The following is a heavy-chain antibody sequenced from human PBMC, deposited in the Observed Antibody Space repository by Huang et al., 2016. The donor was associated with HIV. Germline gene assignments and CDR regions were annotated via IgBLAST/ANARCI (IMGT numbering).Heavy chain of an antibody. CDR2: VNDSGAT. CDR1: GGSFTGNY. V-gene: IGHV4-34*02. CDR3: ARQWTILEWLLGLDV. D-gene: IGHD3-3*01. Sequence: QMQLQQRGAGLLKPSETLSLTCSVSGGSFTGNYLTWIRQAPGKGLEWIGEVNDSGATNYSPSLNGRVTISLDKSNRELSLNLRSVTAADTAVYYCARQWTILEWLLGLDVWGQGTTVIVSS. J-gene: IGHJ6*02.